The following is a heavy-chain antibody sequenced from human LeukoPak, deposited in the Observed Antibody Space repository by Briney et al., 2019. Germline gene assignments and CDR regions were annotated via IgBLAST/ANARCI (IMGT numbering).Heavy chain of an antibody. CDR1: GITLSNYG. V-gene: IGHV4-59*01. CDR2: IYYSGST. Sequence: GSLRLSCAVSGITLSNYGMSWVRQAPGKGLGWIGYIYYSGSTNYNPSLKSRVTISVDTSKNQFSLKLSSVTAADTAVYYCARADDWDANFDYWGQGTLVTVSS. CDR3: ARADDWDANFDY. D-gene: IGHD3-9*01. J-gene: IGHJ4*02.